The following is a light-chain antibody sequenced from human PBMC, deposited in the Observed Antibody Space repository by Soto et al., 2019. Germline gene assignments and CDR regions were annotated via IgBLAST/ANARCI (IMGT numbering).Light chain of an antibody. CDR3: QQSYSTLYT. CDR1: HNISTY. Sequence: DILMTQSPSSLSASVGDGVTITCRASHNISTYLHWYQQKPGEAPKFLIYATSNLQSWVPSRFSGSGSGTDFTLTINTLQPEDYATYFCQQSYSTLYTFRQGTKLEVK. J-gene: IGKJ2*01. CDR2: ATS. V-gene: IGKV1-39*01.